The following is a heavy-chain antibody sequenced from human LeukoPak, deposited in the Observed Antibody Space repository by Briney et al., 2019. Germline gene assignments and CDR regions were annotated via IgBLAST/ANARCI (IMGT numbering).Heavy chain of an antibody. D-gene: IGHD2/OR15-2a*01. CDR1: GGSISSDH. CDR3: ARGVRL. J-gene: IGHJ4*02. V-gene: IGHV4-59*05. Sequence: SETLSLTCTVSGGSISSDHWNWIRQPPGKGLEWIGSIYYSGSTYYNPSLRSRVTISLDTSKNQFSLKLSSVTAADTAVYYCARGVRLWGQGTLVTVSS. CDR2: IYYSGST.